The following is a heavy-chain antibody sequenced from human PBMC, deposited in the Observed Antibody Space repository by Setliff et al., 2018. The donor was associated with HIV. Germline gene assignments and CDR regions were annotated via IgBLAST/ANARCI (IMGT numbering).Heavy chain of an antibody. J-gene: IGHJ4*01. V-gene: IGHV4-59*01. CDR2: VYYGGVT. Sequence: KTSETLSLTCNVSGVSISAYYWSWIRQPPGKGLEWVGYVYYGGVTNYNPSLKSRLTISVDTSKNQFSLALSSVTAADTAVYYCAYSTGWYYFDYWGHGTLVTVSS. CDR1: GVSISAYY. CDR3: AYSTGWYYFDY. D-gene: IGHD6-19*01.